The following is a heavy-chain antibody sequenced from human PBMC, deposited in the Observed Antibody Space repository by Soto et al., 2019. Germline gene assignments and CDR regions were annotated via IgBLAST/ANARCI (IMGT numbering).Heavy chain of an antibody. V-gene: IGHV1-18*01. CDR2: ISAHNGNT. D-gene: IGHD2-15*01. CDR3: AIGWYGDY. CDR1: GYAFTTYG. J-gene: IGHJ4*02. Sequence: QVHLAQSGAEVKKPGASVKVSCKGSGYAFTTYGITWVRQAPGQGLEWMGWISAHNGNTNYAQKLQGTITVTRATSTSTAYLELRRLRSDDTAVYYCAIGWYGDYWGQGALVTVSS.